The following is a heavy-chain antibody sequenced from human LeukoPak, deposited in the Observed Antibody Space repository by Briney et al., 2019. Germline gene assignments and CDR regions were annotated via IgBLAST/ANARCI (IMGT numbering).Heavy chain of an antibody. V-gene: IGHV1-18*01. CDR1: GYTFTDYG. D-gene: IGHD1/OR15-1a*01. Sequence: ASVKVSCKASGYTFTDYGFTWVRQAPGQELEWMGWISALNGNANYAHKSRGRVTLTRDTSTGTAYMELRSLKSDDTAVYYCARDEQYQLMILDFWGQGTLITVSS. J-gene: IGHJ4*02. CDR3: ARDEQYQLMILDF. CDR2: ISALNGNA.